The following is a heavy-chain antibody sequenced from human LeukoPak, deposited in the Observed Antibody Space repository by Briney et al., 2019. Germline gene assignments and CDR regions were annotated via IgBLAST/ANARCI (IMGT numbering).Heavy chain of an antibody. CDR3: TTGIKTADH. CDR1: GFTFSRHS. CDR2: IRSKPYGGTT. V-gene: IGHV3-49*04. D-gene: IGHD2-15*01. Sequence: GGSLRLSCAASGFTFSRHSMNWVRQAPGKGLEWVGFIRSKPYGGTTEYAASVKGRFTISRDDSKSIAYLQMNSLKTEDTAVYYCTTGIKTADHWGQGTLVTVSS. J-gene: IGHJ4*02.